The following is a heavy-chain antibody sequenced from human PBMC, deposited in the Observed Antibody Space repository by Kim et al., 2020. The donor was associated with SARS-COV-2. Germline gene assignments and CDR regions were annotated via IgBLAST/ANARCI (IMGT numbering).Heavy chain of an antibody. D-gene: IGHD3-22*01. Sequence: SETLPLTCTVSGGSISSGSYYWSWIRQPAGKGLEWIGRIYTSGSTNYNPSLKSRVTISVDTSKNQFSLKLSSVTAADTAVYYCARDYYDSMDFWGQGTLVTVSS. V-gene: IGHV4-61*02. CDR3: ARDYYDSMDF. CDR1: GGSISSGSYY. J-gene: IGHJ4*02. CDR2: IYTSGST.